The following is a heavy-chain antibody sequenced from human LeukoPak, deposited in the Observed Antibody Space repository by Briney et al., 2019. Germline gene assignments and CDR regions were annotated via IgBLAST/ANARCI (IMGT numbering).Heavy chain of an antibody. V-gene: IGHV1-69*04. D-gene: IGHD3-10*01. CDR1: GGTFSSYA. CDR2: IIPILGIA. Sequence: SVKVSCKASGGTFSSYAISWVRQAPGQGLEWVGRIIPILGIANYAQKFQGRVTITADKSTSTAYMELSSLRSEDTAVYYCARDRVPEYYYGSAPDYWGQGTLVTVSS. J-gene: IGHJ4*02. CDR3: ARDRVPEYYYGSAPDY.